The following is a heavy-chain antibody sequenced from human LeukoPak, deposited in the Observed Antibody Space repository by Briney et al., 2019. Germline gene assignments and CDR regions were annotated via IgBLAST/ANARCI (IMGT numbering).Heavy chain of an antibody. CDR1: GFTFSSYG. CDR3: AKDGCSSTSCSLID. CDR2: IRYDGSNK. J-gene: IGHJ4*02. Sequence: AGGSLRLSCAASGFTFSSYGMHWVRQAPGKGLESVAFIRYDGSNKYYADSVKGRFTISRDNSKNTLYLQMNSLRAEDTAVYYCAKDGCSSTSCSLIDWGQGTLVTVSS. V-gene: IGHV3-30*02. D-gene: IGHD2-2*01.